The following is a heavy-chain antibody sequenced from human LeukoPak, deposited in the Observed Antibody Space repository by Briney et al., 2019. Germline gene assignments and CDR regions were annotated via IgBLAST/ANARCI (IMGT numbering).Heavy chain of an antibody. CDR3: ARDAGVPGTSDY. CDR2: IYYSGGT. J-gene: IGHJ4*02. D-gene: IGHD1-1*01. V-gene: IGHV4-31*03. CDR1: GGSISSGGYY. Sequence: SETLSLTCTVSGGSISSGGYYWSWIRQHPGKGLEWIGYIYYSGGTYYNPSLKSRVTISVDTSKNQFSLKLSSVTAADTAVYYCARDAGVPGTSDYWGQGTLVTVSS.